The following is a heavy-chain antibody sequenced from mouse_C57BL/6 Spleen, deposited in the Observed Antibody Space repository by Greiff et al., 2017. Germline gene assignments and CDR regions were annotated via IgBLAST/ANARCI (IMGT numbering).Heavy chain of an antibody. Sequence: QVQLQQSGAELAQPGASVKLSCKASGYTFTSYWMHWVKQRPGQGLEWIGYINPSSGYTKYNQKFKDKATLTADKSSSTAYMQLSSLTYEDSAVYYCAGDYDWYFDVWGTGTTVTVSS. V-gene: IGHV1-7*01. CDR2: INPSSGYT. J-gene: IGHJ1*03. CDR1: GYTFTSYW. D-gene: IGHD2-4*01. CDR3: AGDYDWYFDV.